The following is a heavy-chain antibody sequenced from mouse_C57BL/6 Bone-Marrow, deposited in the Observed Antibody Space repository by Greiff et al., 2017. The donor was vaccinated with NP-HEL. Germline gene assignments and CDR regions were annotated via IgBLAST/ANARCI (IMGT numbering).Heavy chain of an antibody. J-gene: IGHJ3*01. CDR1: GYSFTGYF. V-gene: IGHV1-19*01. D-gene: IGHD2-5*01. CDR3: ARDYSNYEAY. Sequence: VHVKQSGPELVKPGDSVKISCKASGYSFTGYFMNWVMQSHGKSLEWIGRINPYNGGTSYNQKFKGKATLTVYKSSSTAYMELNSLTSEDSAVYYCARDYSNYEAYWGQGTLVTVSA. CDR2: INPYNGGT.